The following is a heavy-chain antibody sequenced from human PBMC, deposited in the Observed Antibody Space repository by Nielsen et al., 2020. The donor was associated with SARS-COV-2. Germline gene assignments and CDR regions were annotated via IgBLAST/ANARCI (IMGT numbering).Heavy chain of an antibody. CDR3: AKGSGYSGYYYFDY. CDR1: GFTFSSYG. V-gene: IGHV3-33*06. CDR2: IWYDGSNK. D-gene: IGHD5-12*01. J-gene: IGHJ4*02. Sequence: GESLKISCAASGFTFSSYGMHWVRQAPGKGLEWVAVIWYDGSNKYYADSVKGRFTISRDNSKNTLYLQMNSLRAEDTAVYYCAKGSGYSGYYYFDYWGQGTLVTVSS.